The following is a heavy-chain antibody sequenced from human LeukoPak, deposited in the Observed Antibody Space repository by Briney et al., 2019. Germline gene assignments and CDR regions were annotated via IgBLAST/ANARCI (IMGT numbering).Heavy chain of an antibody. V-gene: IGHV4-38-2*02. J-gene: IGHJ4*02. D-gene: IGHD2-2*03. CDR2: IYHSGST. Sequence: SETLSLTCAVSGYSISSGYYWGWIRQPPGKGLEWIGSIYHSGSTYYNPSLKSRVIISVDTSKNQFSLKLSSVPAADTAVYYCEREVLDFDYWGQGTLVTVSS. CDR1: GYSISSGYY. CDR3: EREVLDFDY.